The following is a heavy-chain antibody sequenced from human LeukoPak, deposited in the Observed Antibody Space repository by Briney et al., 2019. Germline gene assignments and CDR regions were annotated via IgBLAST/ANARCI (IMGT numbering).Heavy chain of an antibody. J-gene: IGHJ4*02. CDR2: INPNSGGT. CDR3: ARARYSSDWDDY. D-gene: IGHD6-19*01. CDR1: GYTFTGYY. V-gene: IGHV1-2*02. Sequence: ASVKVSCKASGYTFTGYYMHWVRQAPGQGLEWMGWINPNSGGTNYAQKFQGRVTMTRDTSISTAYMELSRLRSDDTAVYYCARARYSSDWDDYWGQGTLVTVSS.